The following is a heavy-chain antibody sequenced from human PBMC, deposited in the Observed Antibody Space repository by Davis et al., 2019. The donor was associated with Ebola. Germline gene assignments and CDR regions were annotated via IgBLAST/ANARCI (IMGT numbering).Heavy chain of an antibody. CDR2: IWYDGRNQ. CDR3: ARDTYYYYNTMDV. CDR1: GFTLSSYG. Sequence: GESLKISCAASGFTLSSYGLHWVRQPPGKGLEWVAVIWYDGRNQYYADSVKGRFTISRDNSKNTLYLQMNSLGAEDTAVYYCARDTYYYYNTMDVWGKGTTVTVSS. J-gene: IGHJ6*04. V-gene: IGHV3-33*01.